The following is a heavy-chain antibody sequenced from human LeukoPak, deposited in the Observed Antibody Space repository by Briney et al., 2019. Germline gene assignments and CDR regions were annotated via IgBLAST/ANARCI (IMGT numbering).Heavy chain of an antibody. J-gene: IGHJ1*01. D-gene: IGHD1-26*01. Sequence: GASVKVSCKASGYTFTSYGISWVRQAPGQGLEWMGWISAYNGNTNYAQKLQGRVTMTTDTSTSTAYMELRSLRSDDTAVYYCARLSGSQVAEYFQHWGQGTLVTVSS. CDR3: ARLSGSQVAEYFQH. V-gene: IGHV1-18*01. CDR1: GYTFTSYG. CDR2: ISAYNGNT.